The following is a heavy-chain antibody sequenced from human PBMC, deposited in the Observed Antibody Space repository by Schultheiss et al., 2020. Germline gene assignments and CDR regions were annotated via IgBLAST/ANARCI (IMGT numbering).Heavy chain of an antibody. D-gene: IGHD2-15*01. CDR3: AHTMGGSCYDQ. Sequence: SGPPLVKPTETLTLTCTVSGFSLSNARMGVSWIRQPPGKALEWLALIYWDDDKRYSPSLKSRLTITKDTSKNQVVLTMTNMDPVDTATYYCAHTMGGSCYDQWGQGTLVTVSS. J-gene: IGHJ5*02. CDR1: GFSLSNARMG. V-gene: IGHV2-5*02. CDR2: IYWDDDK.